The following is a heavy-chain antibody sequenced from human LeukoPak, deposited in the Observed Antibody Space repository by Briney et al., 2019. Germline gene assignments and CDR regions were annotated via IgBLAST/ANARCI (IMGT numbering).Heavy chain of an antibody. CDR3: ARVGLRPDYFDY. D-gene: IGHD4-17*01. V-gene: IGHV1-8*03. Sequence: ASVKVSCKASGYTFTSYDINWVRQATGQGLEWMGWMNPNSGNTGYAQKFQGRVTITADESTSTAYMELSSLRSEDTAVYYCARVGLRPDYFDYWGQGTLVTVSS. CDR1: GYTFTSYD. CDR2: MNPNSGNT. J-gene: IGHJ4*02.